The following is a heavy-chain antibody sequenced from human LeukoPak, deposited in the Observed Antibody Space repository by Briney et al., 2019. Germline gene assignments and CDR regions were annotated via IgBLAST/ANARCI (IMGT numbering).Heavy chain of an antibody. V-gene: IGHV4-39*01. Sequence: PSETLSLTCTVSGGSISSSSYYWGWIRQPPGKGLEWIGSIYYSGSTYYNPSLKSRVTISVDTSKNQFPLKLSSVTAADTAVYYCARHYYDFWSVKSYYFDYWGQGTLVTVSS. D-gene: IGHD3-3*01. CDR1: GGSISSSSYY. CDR2: IYYSGST. CDR3: ARHYYDFWSVKSYYFDY. J-gene: IGHJ4*02.